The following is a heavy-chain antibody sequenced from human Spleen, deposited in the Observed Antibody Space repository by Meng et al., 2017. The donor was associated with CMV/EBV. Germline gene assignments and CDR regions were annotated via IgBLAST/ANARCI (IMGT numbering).Heavy chain of an antibody. CDR1: GYNFSSYE. J-gene: IGHJ3*02. D-gene: IGHD3-22*01. V-gene: IGHV1-8*01. CDR3: ARTMIVGQAFDI. Sequence: ASVNVSCKASGYNFSSYEINWVRQATGQGLEWMGWMNPNSGNTGYAQKFQGRVTITRNTSIRTAYMELSSLRSEDTAVYYCARTMIVGQAFDIWGQGTLVTVSS. CDR2: MNPNSGNT.